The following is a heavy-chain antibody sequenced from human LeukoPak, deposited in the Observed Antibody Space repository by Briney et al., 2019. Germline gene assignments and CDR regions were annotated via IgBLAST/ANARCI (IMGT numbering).Heavy chain of an antibody. CDR3: ARHRRAPYYDILTGYPELNYFDY. D-gene: IGHD3-9*01. Sequence: SETLSLTCTVSGGSISSSSYYWGWIRQPPGKGLEWIGSIYYSGSTYYNPSLKSRVTISVDTSKNQFSLRLSSVTAADTAVHYCARHRRAPYYDILTGYPELNYFDYWGQGTLVTVSS. J-gene: IGHJ4*02. CDR2: IYYSGST. V-gene: IGHV4-39*01. CDR1: GGSISSSSYY.